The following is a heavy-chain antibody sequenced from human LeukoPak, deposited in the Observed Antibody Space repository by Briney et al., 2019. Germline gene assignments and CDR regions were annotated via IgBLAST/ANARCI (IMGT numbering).Heavy chain of an antibody. V-gene: IGHV3-48*01. CDR3: ARDLGDL. J-gene: IGHJ5*02. CDR2: ITSDASTI. Sequence: PGGSLRLSCEACGYSFSTYSMNWVRQAPGKGLDWVAYITSDASTIYYAESVKGRFTISRDNANNSLYLQLNSLRVEDTAVYYCARDLGDLWGQGTLVSVSS. CDR1: GYSFSTYS.